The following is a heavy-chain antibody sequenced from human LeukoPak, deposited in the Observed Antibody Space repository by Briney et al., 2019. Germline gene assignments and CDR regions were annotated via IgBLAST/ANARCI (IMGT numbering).Heavy chain of an antibody. D-gene: IGHD6-13*01. Sequence: GASVKVSCKASGYTFTDYYMHWVRQAPGQGLECMGCINPNSGGTDYAQKSQGRVTMTRDTSISTAYMELSSLTSDDTAIYYCARGRTPAGGRVLDGYWGQGTLVTVSS. CDR1: GYTFTDYY. J-gene: IGHJ4*02. CDR2: INPNSGGT. V-gene: IGHV1-2*02. CDR3: ARGRTPAGGRVLDGY.